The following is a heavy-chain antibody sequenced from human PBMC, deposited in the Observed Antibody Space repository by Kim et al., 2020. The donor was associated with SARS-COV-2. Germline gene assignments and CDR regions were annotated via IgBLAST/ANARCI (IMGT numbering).Heavy chain of an antibody. V-gene: IGHV3-23*01. CDR1: GFTFSSYT. Sequence: GGSLRLSCAASGFTFSSYTMSWVRQAPGKGLEWVSAISGSGGSTYYADSVKVRFTISRDNSRNTLYLQMNSLRAEDTAVYYCAKEDGTNWDHFFGTKQNYGMDVWGQGTTVTVSS. J-gene: IGHJ6*02. D-gene: IGHD1-1*01. CDR3: AKEDGTNWDHFFGTKQNYGMDV. CDR2: ISGSGGST.